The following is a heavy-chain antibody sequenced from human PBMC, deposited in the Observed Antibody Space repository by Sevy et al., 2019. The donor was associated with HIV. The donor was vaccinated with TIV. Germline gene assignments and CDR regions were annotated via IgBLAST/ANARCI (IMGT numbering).Heavy chain of an antibody. J-gene: IGHJ4*02. CDR2: ISSNSDYI. Sequence: GGSLRLSCAASGFTFSSYRMTWVRQAPGKGLEWVSCISSNSDYINYADSVKGRFTIPRENAKNLLYLQMDSLRAEDTAVYYCARAVMEMSTWRSDYWGQGTLVTVSS. CDR3: ARAVMEMSTWRSDY. CDR1: GFTFSSYR. V-gene: IGHV3-21*01. D-gene: IGHD3-16*01.